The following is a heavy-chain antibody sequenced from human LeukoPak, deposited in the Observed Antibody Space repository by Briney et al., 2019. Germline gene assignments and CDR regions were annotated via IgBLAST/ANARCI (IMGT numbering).Heavy chain of an antibody. CDR2: ITWNGGTT. Sequence: GGSLRLSCAASGFTFANYAMCWVRQAPGKGLEWVSGITWNGGTTGYADSVKGRFTISRDNAKNSLYLQMNSLSTEDRALYYCARGGSGWFHADYWGQGTLVTVSS. CDR1: GFTFANYA. V-gene: IGHV3-9*01. CDR3: ARGGSGWFHADY. D-gene: IGHD6-19*01. J-gene: IGHJ4*02.